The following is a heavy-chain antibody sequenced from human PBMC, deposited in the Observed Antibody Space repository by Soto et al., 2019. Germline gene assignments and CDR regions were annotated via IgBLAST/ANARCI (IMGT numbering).Heavy chain of an antibody. V-gene: IGHV4-34*01. CDR3: ATGGLFSS. D-gene: IGHD3-3*01. CDR2: INHSGST. J-gene: IGHJ5*02. Sequence: QVQLRQWGAGLLKPSETLSLTCGISGGYFSANYWSWIRQSPGKGLEWLGEINHSGSTEYNPSLKSQVTISADSSKNQFSLTLTSVTAADTAVYYCATGGLFSSWGQGTLVTVSS. CDR1: GGYFSANY.